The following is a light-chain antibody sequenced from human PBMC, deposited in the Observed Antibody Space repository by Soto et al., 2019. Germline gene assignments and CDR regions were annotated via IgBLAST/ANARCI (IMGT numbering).Light chain of an antibody. CDR3: QQYNSYRSWT. V-gene: IGKV1-5*01. J-gene: IGKJ1*01. CDR2: AAS. CDR1: QNVSTH. Sequence: IQMTQSPSSLSASVRDGLTVSCRASQNVSTHLNWYQQKSGRAPKLLIYAASKLESGVPSRFSGSGSGTEFTLTISSLQPDDFATYYCQQYNSYRSWTFGQGTKVDI.